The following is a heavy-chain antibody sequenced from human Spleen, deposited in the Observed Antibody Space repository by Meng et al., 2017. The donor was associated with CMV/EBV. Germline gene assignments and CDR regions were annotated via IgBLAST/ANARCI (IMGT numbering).Heavy chain of an antibody. CDR1: DYTFTSDG. V-gene: IGHV1-18*01. Sequence: SDYTFTSDGISWVRQAPGQGLEWMGSISAYNGNTDYAQKLQGRVTMTTDTSTSTAYMELRSLRSADTAVYYCARDAHSGSSWPFDYWGQGTLVTVSS. CDR3: ARDAHSGSSWPFDY. J-gene: IGHJ4*02. CDR2: ISAYNGNT. D-gene: IGHD1-26*01.